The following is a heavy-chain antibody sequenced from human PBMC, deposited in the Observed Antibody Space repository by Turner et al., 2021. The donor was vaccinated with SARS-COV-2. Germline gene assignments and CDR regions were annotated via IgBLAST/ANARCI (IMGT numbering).Heavy chain of an antibody. CDR2: IIPILGMT. D-gene: IGHD3-3*01. CDR3: ARGPPGDDFWSGYRPNWFDP. CDR1: GGTFSTYA. J-gene: IGHJ5*02. V-gene: IGHV1-69*10. Sequence: EVKKPGSSVKVSCKASGGTFSTYAISWVRQAPGQGLEWMGGIIPILGMTNYAQKFQGRVTITADKSTSTAYMELSSLRSEDTAVYYCARGPPGDDFWSGYRPNWFDPWGQGTLVTVSS.